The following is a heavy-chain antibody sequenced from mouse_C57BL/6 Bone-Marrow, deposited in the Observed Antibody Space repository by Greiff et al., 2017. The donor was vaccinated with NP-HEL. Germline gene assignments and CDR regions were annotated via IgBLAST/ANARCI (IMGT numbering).Heavy chain of an antibody. CDR2: IYPGDGDT. Sequence: QVQLQQSGPELVKPGASVKISCKASGYAFSSSWMNWVKQRPGKGLEWIGRIYPGDGDTNYNGKFKGKATLTADKSSSTAYMQLSSPTSEDSAVYFCARGAVYFDYWGQGTTLTVSS. CDR1: GYAFSSSW. D-gene: IGHD3-3*01. J-gene: IGHJ2*01. V-gene: IGHV1-82*01. CDR3: ARGAVYFDY.